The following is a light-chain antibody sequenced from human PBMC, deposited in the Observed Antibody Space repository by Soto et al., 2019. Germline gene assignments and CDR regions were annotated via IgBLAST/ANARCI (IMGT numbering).Light chain of an antibody. CDR3: QQYET. Sequence: EMVLTQSPGTLSLSPGERATLSCKASQSVSSSYLAWYQQKPGQAPRLLIYGASSRATGIPDRFSGSGSGTDFTITISRLEPEDFAVYYCQQYETFGQGTKVESK. J-gene: IGKJ1*01. CDR1: QSVSSSY. CDR2: GAS. V-gene: IGKV3-20*01.